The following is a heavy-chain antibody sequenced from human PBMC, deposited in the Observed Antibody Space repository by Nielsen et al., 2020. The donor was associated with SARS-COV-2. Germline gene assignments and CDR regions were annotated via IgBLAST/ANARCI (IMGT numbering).Heavy chain of an antibody. CDR3: AKIRPSYSSGWTERGFFDY. Sequence: GGSLRLSCAASGFTFSSYSMNWVRQAPGKGLEWVSAISGSGGSTYYADSVKGRFTISRDNSKNTLYLQMNSLRAEDTAVYYCAKIRPSYSSGWTERGFFDYWGQGTLVTVSS. CDR1: GFTFSSYS. J-gene: IGHJ4*02. D-gene: IGHD6-19*01. V-gene: IGHV3-23*01. CDR2: ISGSGGST.